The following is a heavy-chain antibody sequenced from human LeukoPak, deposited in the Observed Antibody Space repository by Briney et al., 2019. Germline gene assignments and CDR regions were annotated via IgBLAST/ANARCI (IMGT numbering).Heavy chain of an antibody. J-gene: IGHJ4*02. CDR1: GFTVSSNY. Sequence: GGSLRLSCAASGFTVSSNYMSWVRQAPGKGLEWVSVIYSGGSTYCADSVKGRFTISRDNSKNTLYLQMNSLRAEDTAVYYCARAPAIDYFDYWGQGTLVTVSS. V-gene: IGHV3-66*01. CDR2: IYSGGST. CDR3: ARAPAIDYFDY.